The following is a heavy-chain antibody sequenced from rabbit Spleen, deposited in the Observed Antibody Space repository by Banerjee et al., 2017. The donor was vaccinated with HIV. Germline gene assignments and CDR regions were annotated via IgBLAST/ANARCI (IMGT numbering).Heavy chain of an antibody. D-gene: IGHD1-1*01. CDR1: GFSFSSGYD. CDR2: IYTGDGKN. V-gene: IGHV1S45*01. CDR3: TRDDGSGHYINVFFNL. J-gene: IGHJ4*01. Sequence: QEQLVESGGGLVKPGASLTLICTASGFSFSSGYDVSWVRQAPGKGREWIGFIYTGDGKNSYASWAKGRFTISKTSSTPVTMQVTTLTAADTAMFFCTRDDGSGHYINVFFNLWGPGRRFTVS.